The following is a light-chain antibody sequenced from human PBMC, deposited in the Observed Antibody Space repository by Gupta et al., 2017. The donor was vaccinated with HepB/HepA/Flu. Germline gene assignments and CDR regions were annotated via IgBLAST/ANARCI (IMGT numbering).Light chain of an antibody. CDR2: RVS. CDR3: GQGKHWPIS. Sequence: DAVLTQSPLSLPVTLGQSASISCRSSQNLLFSDGNTFLHWYQQRPGQSPRRLIYRVSNRDSGVPDRFSGSGSGTXFTLKIXRGEAEDIGVYYCGQGKHWPISFGXGTKVEIK. V-gene: IGKV2-30*01. J-gene: IGKJ4*01. CDR1: QNLLFSDGNTF.